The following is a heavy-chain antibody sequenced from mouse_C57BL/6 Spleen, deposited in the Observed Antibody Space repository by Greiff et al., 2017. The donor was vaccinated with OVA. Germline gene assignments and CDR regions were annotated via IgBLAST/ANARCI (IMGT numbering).Heavy chain of an antibody. CDR3: TRDRGYYDYDGTGYFDV. CDR2: ISSGGDYI. Sequence: EVMLVESGEGLVKPGGSLKLSCAASGFTFSSYAMSWVRQTPEKRLEWVAYISSGGDYIYYADTVKGRFTISRDNARNTLYLQMSSLKSEDTAMYYCTRDRGYYDYDGTGYFDVWGTGTTVTVSS. D-gene: IGHD2-4*01. CDR1: GFTFSSYA. J-gene: IGHJ1*03. V-gene: IGHV5-9-1*02.